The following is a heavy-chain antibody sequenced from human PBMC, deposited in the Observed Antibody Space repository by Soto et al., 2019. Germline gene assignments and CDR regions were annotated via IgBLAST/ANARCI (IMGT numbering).Heavy chain of an antibody. Sequence: QVQLVQSGAEVKKPGASVKVSCKASGYTFTSYGISWVRQAPGQGLEWMGWISAYNGNTNYAQKLQGRVTMTTDTSTSTAYMELSSLRSDDTAVYYCARVVPYCSGGSCYGWFDPWGQGTLVTVSS. CDR3: ARVVPYCSGGSCYGWFDP. CDR1: GYTFTSYG. D-gene: IGHD2-15*01. J-gene: IGHJ5*02. V-gene: IGHV1-18*01. CDR2: ISAYNGNT.